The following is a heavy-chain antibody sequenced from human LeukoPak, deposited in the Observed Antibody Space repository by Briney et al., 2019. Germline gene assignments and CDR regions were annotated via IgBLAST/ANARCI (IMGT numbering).Heavy chain of an antibody. CDR1: GFTFDDYA. J-gene: IGHJ6*03. Sequence: GGSLRLSCAASGFTFDDYAMHWVRQAPGKGLEWVSGISWNSGSIGYADSVKGRFTISRDNAKNSLYLQMNSLRAEDTALYYCAKDTRGSYYYYYMDVWGKGTTVTISS. D-gene: IGHD1-26*01. V-gene: IGHV3-9*01. CDR3: AKDTRGSYYYYYMDV. CDR2: ISWNSGSI.